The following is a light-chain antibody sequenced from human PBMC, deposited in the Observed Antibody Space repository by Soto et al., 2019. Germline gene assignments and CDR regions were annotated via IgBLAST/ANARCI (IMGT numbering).Light chain of an antibody. Sequence: DIVMTQSPDSLAVSLGERATINCKSSQGVLNRSNNKNYLAWYQQKPGQPPKMLIYWASTRESGVPDRFSGSGSGTDFTLTTSSLQAEDVAVYYCQQYYSTLFTFGPGTKVDIK. J-gene: IGKJ3*01. V-gene: IGKV4-1*01. CDR3: QQYYSTLFT. CDR2: WAS. CDR1: QGVLNRSNNKNY.